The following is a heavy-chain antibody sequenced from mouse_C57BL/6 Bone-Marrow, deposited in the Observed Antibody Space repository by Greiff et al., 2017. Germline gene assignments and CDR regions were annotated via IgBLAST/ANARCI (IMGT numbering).Heavy chain of an antibody. CDR3: ARWRLRRYYAMDY. CDR2: IHPNSGST. CDR1: GYTFTSYW. J-gene: IGHJ4*01. V-gene: IGHV1-64*01. Sequence: QVQLQQPGAELVKPGASVKLSCKASGYTFTSYWMHWVKQRPGQGLEWIGMIHPNSGSTNYNEKFKSKATLTVDKSSSTAYMQLSSLTSEDSAVYDCARWRLRRYYAMDYWGQGTSVTVSS. D-gene: IGHD2-4*01.